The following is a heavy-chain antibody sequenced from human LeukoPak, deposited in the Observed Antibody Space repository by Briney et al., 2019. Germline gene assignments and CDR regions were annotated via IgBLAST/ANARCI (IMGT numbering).Heavy chain of an antibody. V-gene: IGHV1-24*01. Sequence: ASVKVSCKVSGYTFTELSMHWVRQAPGKGLEWMGGFDPEDGETVYAQKFQGRVTMTEDTSTDTAYMELSSLRSEDTAVYYCATMLRFLEWLYNFQHWGQGTLVTVSS. D-gene: IGHD3-3*01. J-gene: IGHJ1*01. CDR1: GYTFTELS. CDR2: FDPEDGET. CDR3: ATMLRFLEWLYNFQH.